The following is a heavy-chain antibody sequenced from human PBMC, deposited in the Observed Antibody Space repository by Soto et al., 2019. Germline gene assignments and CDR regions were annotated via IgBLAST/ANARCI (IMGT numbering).Heavy chain of an antibody. CDR1: GFTFSSYG. Sequence: PGGSLRLSCAASGFTFSSYGMHWVRPAPGKGLEWVAVISYDGSNKYYADSVKGRFTISRDNSKNTLYLQMNSVRAEDTAVYYCAKGPGGGGYSSTSGFDYWGQGTLVTVSS. V-gene: IGHV3-30*18. D-gene: IGHD3-22*01. CDR2: ISYDGSNK. CDR3: AKGPGGGGYSSTSGFDY. J-gene: IGHJ4*02.